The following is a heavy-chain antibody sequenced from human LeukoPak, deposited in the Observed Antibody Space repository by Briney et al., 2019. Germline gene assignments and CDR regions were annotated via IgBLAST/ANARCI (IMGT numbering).Heavy chain of an antibody. CDR3: ARDERYFGWLLLDY. CDR1: RKTSSSDR. V-gene: IGHV1-18*04. J-gene: IGHJ4*02. CDR2: ISAYNGNT. D-gene: IGHD3-9*01. Sequence: SRQHARKTSSSDRVCMVGQAPAQGIKWMGWISAYNGNTNYAQKFQGRVTMTTDTSTSTAYMELRSLTFDDTAVYYCARDERYFGWLLLDYWGQGTLVTVSS.